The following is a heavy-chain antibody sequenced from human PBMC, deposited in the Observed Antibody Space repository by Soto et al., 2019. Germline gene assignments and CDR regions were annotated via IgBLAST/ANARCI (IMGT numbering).Heavy chain of an antibody. CDR3: ARLGGFYQSLDS. Sequence: SATLSLTCTVSGSSITSYYWSWMRQHPGKGLEWIGYIYYTGTTTYNPSIKSRVTISVDSSKNQFSLNLTSVSAADTAVYYCARLGGFYQSLDSWGQGTLVTVS. CDR2: IYYTGTT. V-gene: IGHV4-59*08. D-gene: IGHD3-22*01. J-gene: IGHJ5*01. CDR1: GSSITSYY.